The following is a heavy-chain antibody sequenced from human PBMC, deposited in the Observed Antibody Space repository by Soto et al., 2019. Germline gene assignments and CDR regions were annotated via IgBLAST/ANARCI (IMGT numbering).Heavy chain of an antibody. V-gene: IGHV3-30-3*01. D-gene: IGHD3-10*01. J-gene: IGHJ4*02. CDR2: IGYDGSIK. CDR3: AREWSTSGDLDY. Sequence: QVQLVESGGGVVQPGRSLRLSCAASGFTFSSHSIQWVRQAPGKGLEWVAVIGYDGSIKYYADSVKGRFTISRDNSKNTAYLQMSSLRAEDTAVFYCAREWSTSGDLDYWGQGTLFIVSS. CDR1: GFTFSSHS.